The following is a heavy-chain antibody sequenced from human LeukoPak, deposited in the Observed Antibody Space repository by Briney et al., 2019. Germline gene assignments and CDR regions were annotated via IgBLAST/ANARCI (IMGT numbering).Heavy chain of an antibody. J-gene: IGHJ1*01. Sequence: PGGSLRLSCAASGFTFSSYAMGWVRQAPGKGLEWVSAISGSGGSTYYADSVKGWFTISRDNSKNTLYLQMNSLRAEDTAVYYCAKGSQWLVSRIQHWGQGTLVTVSS. CDR2: ISGSGGST. D-gene: IGHD6-19*01. V-gene: IGHV3-23*01. CDR3: AKGSQWLVSRIQH. CDR1: GFTFSSYA.